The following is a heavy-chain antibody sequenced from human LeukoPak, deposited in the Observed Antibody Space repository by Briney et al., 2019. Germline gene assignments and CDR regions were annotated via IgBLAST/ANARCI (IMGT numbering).Heavy chain of an antibody. V-gene: IGHV1-18*01. CDR1: GYTFTSYG. J-gene: IGHJ4*02. CDR2: ISAYNGNT. Sequence: ASVKVSCKASGYTFTSYGISWVRQAPGQGLEWMGWISAYNGNTNYAQKLQGRVTMTTDTSTSTAYMELRSLRSDDTAVYYCARDCGGDCNNRIPPDYWGQGTLVTVSS. D-gene: IGHD2-21*02. CDR3: ARDCGGDCNNRIPPDY.